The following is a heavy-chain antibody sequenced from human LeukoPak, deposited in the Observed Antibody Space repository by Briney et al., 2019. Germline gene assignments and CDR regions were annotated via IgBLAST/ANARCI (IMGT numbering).Heavy chain of an antibody. Sequence: GGSLRLSCAASGFTFNSYSMNWVRQAPGKGLEWVSSISSTSNYIYYADSVKGRFTISRDNAKNSLYLQMNSLRAEDTAVYYCARVPCGGGSCYSPYYYYGMDVWGKGTTVTVSS. D-gene: IGHD2-15*01. CDR2: ISSTSNYI. CDR3: ARVPCGGGSCYSPYYYYGMDV. CDR1: GFTFNSYS. V-gene: IGHV3-21*01. J-gene: IGHJ6*04.